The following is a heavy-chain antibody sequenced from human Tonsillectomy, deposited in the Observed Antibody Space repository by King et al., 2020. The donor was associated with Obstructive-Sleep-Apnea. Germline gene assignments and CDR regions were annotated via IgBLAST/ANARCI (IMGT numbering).Heavy chain of an antibody. V-gene: IGHV1-18*04. Sequence: QLVQSGAEVKKPGASVKVSCKASAYTFTSYGINWGRQAPGQGLEWMGWISAYNGNTNYAQKIQVRVTMTTDTSPSTAYMELRSLRSDDTAVYYCARSFSITTPIDYWGQGTLVTVSS. D-gene: IGHD1-14*01. CDR1: AYTFTSYG. J-gene: IGHJ4*02. CDR2: ISAYNGNT. CDR3: ARSFSITTPIDY.